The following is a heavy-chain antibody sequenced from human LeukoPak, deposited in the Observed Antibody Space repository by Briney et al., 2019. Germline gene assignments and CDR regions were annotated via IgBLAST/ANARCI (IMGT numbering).Heavy chain of an antibody. CDR3: TRDVGTTGWHTFDY. CDR2: TYYRSKWYN. Sequence: SQTLSLTCAISGDSVSSNNGAWNWIRQSPSRGLEWLGRTYYRSKWYNDYAESLISRITISPVTSKNQFSLQLYSVTPEDTAVYYCTRDVGTTGWHTFDYWGQGTLVTVSS. J-gene: IGHJ4*02. V-gene: IGHV6-1*01. D-gene: IGHD1-1*01. CDR1: GDSVSSNNGA.